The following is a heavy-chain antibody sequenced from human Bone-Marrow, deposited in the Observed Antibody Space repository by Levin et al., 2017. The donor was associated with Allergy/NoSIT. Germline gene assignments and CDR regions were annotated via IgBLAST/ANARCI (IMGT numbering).Heavy chain of an antibody. CDR2: IDWKSGVI. J-gene: IGHJ6*02. CDR1: GFNVDDYA. CDR3: EKGIGEVRAGVGLDV. V-gene: IGHV3-9*01. D-gene: IGHD3-10*01. Sequence: SLKISCAASGFNVDDYAMHWVRQVLGEGLEWVSGIDWKSGVIGYADSVKGRFAISRDSAKNSLYLQMNSLRAEDTALYYCEKGIGEVRAGVGLDVWGQGTTVTVSS.